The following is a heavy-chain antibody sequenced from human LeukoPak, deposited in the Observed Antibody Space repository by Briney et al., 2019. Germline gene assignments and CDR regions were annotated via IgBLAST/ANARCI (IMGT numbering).Heavy chain of an antibody. Sequence: GASVKVSCKASGYPFTNYYMHWVRQAPGQGLDWMGIINPLGGSTTYAQKFQGRVTMTRDTSSGTAYMELSSLRSEDTAVYYCARAAALSRSVVAARNWFDPWGQGTLVTVSS. CDR1: GYPFTNYY. CDR3: ARAAALSRSVVAARNWFDP. D-gene: IGHD2-15*01. V-gene: IGHV1-46*01. J-gene: IGHJ5*02. CDR2: INPLGGST.